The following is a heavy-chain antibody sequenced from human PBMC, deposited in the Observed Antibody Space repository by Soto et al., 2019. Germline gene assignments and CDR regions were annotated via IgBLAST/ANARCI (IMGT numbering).Heavy chain of an antibody. V-gene: IGHV3-7*01. D-gene: IGHD3-9*01. CDR2: VKEDGSQQ. CDR3: ATVATSGDILAIAS. J-gene: IGHJ4*02. Sequence: EVQLVESGGGLVQPGGSLRLSCAASGFTFNTHWLSWVRQAPGKGLGWVANVKEDGSQQSYVDSVRGRFTISRDNAKNSLYLQMSNLRAEDTAIYYCATVATSGDILAIASWGQGTLVTVSS. CDR1: GFTFNTHW.